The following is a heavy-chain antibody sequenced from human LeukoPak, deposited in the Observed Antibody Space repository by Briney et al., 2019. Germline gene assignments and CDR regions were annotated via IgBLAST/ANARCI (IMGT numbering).Heavy chain of an antibody. CDR2: INHSGST. Sequence: NPSETLSLTCAVYGGSFSGYYWSWIRQPPGKGLEWIGEINHSGSTNYNPSLKSRVTISVGTSKNQFSLKLSSVTAADTAVYYCARGLTGTTYYYYGMDVWGQGTTVTDSS. CDR3: ARGLTGTTYYYYGMDV. J-gene: IGHJ6*02. V-gene: IGHV4-34*01. D-gene: IGHD1-7*01. CDR1: GGSFSGYY.